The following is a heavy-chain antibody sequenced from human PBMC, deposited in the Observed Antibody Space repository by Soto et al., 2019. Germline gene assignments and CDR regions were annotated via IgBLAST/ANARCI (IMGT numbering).Heavy chain of an antibody. Sequence: VASVKVSCKAAGYTFTDYYMHWVRQAPGGGLEWMGWINPNSGGTNYARKFQGWVTMTRDTSISTAYMELSRLRSDDTAVYYCARDSHYYDSSGYYLDAFDIWGEGTMVTVSS. J-gene: IGHJ3*02. CDR2: INPNSGGT. D-gene: IGHD3-22*01. CDR3: ARDSHYYDSSGYYLDAFDI. V-gene: IGHV1-2*04. CDR1: GYTFTDYY.